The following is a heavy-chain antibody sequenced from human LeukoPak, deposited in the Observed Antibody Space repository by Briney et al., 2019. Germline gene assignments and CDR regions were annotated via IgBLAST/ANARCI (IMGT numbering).Heavy chain of an antibody. V-gene: IGHV3-30*03. J-gene: IGHJ4*02. CDR1: GFSFSTFG. CDR3: ARHPDAGTTDY. D-gene: IGHD1-14*01. CDR2: ISYDGNMK. Sequence: GGSLRLSCAASGFSFSTFGMHWVRQAPGKGLEWVAAISYDGNMKYYADSVKGRLTISRDNSKNTLYLEMNSLRAEDTAMYYCARHPDAGTTDYWGQGTLVTVSS.